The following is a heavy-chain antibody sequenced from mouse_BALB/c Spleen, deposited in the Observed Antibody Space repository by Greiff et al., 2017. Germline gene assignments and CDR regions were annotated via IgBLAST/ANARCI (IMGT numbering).Heavy chain of an antibody. CDR2: ISDGGSYT. V-gene: IGHV5-4*02. CDR1: GFTFSDYY. CDR3: ARDYYGAGAMDY. D-gene: IGHD1-1*01. Sequence: EVMLVESGGGLVKPGGSLKLSCAASGFTFSDYYMYWVRQTPEKRLEWVATISDGGSYTYYPDSVKGRFTISRDNAKNNLYLQMSSLKSEDTAMYYCARDYYGAGAMDYWGQGTSVTVSS. J-gene: IGHJ4*01.